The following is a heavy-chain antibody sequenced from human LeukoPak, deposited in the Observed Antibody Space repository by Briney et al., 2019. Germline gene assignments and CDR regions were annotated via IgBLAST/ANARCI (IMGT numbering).Heavy chain of an antibody. Sequence: GGSLRLSCAASGFTLSSNYMNWVRQAPGKGLEWVSVIYNSGNTYYAASVKGRFTISRDNSKNTLYLQMNSLRAEDTAVYYCARGYCSGGSCSKTPGYWGQGTLVTVSS. CDR1: GFTLSSNY. J-gene: IGHJ4*02. V-gene: IGHV3-53*01. D-gene: IGHD2-15*01. CDR3: ARGYCSGGSCSKTPGY. CDR2: IYNSGNT.